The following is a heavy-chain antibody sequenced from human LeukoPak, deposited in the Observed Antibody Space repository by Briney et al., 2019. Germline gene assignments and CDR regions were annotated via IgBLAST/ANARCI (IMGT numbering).Heavy chain of an antibody. D-gene: IGHD2-2*02. V-gene: IGHV4-30-4*08. J-gene: IGHJ4*02. CDR1: GGSISSGDYY. CDR3: ARTDCSSTSCYISFDY. Sequence: PSETLSLTCTVSGGSISSGDYYWSWIRQPLGKGLEWIGYIYYSGSTYYNPSLKSRVTISVDTSKNQFSLKLSSVTAADTAVYYCARTDCSSTSCYISFDYWGQGTLVTVSS. CDR2: IYYSGST.